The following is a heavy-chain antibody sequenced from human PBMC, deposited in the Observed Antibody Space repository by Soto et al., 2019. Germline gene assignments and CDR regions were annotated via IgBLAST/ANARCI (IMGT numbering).Heavy chain of an antibody. CDR1: GGSISSYY. CDR3: ARAGYSSGWATDY. CDR2: IYYSGST. J-gene: IGHJ4*02. V-gene: IGHV4-59*01. Sequence: SETLSLTCTVSGGSISSYYWSWIRQPPGKGLEWIGYIYYSGSTNYNPSLKSRVTTSVDTSKNQFSLKLSSVTAADTAVYYCARAGYSSGWATDYWGQGTLVTVSS. D-gene: IGHD6-19*01.